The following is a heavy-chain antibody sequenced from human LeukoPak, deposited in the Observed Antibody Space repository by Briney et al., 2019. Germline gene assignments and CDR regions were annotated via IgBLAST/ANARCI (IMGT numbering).Heavy chain of an antibody. CDR2: IKSDGSST. V-gene: IGHV3-74*01. Sequence: PGGSLRLSCAASGFTFSSYWMHWVRQAPGKGLVWVSHIKSDGSSTNYADSVKGRFTISRDNAKNTLYLQVDSLRAEDTAVYYCAKAANYYGSGSYYLSWGQGTLVTVSS. CDR1: GFTFSSYW. CDR3: AKAANYYGSGSYYLS. J-gene: IGHJ4*02. D-gene: IGHD3-10*01.